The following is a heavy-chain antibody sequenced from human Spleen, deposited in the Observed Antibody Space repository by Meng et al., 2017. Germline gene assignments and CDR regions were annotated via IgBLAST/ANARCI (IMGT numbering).Heavy chain of an antibody. J-gene: IGHJ4*02. Sequence: ASVKVICKPGAYNFSDYWLHWVRRAPGQGLEWMGRIDPKSGYTHYSQRFQGRVTMTGDTSTSTAYMVLSGLRSDDTAMYYCASEGYPVFYFDVWGQGTLVTVSS. V-gene: IGHV1-2*06. CDR1: AYNFSDYW. CDR3: ASEGYPVFYFDV. D-gene: IGHD2-15*01. CDR2: IDPKSGYT.